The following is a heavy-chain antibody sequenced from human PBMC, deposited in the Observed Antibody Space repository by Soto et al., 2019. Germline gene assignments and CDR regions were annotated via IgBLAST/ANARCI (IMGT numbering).Heavy chain of an antibody. Sequence: GGSLRLSCTTSGFTFGDYAMSWFRQAPGKGLEWVGFIRSKAYGGTTEYAASVKGRFTISRDDSKSIAYLQMNSLKTEDTAVYYCTREAPYSSGWYNASDIWGQGTMVTVSS. D-gene: IGHD6-19*01. J-gene: IGHJ3*02. CDR1: GFTFGDYA. V-gene: IGHV3-49*03. CDR2: IRSKAYGGTT. CDR3: TREAPYSSGWYNASDI.